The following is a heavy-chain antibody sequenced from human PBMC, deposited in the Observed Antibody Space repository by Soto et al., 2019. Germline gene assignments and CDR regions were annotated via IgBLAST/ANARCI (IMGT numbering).Heavy chain of an antibody. Sequence: ETLSLTCTVSGGSISSYYWSWIRQPPGKGLEWIGYIYYSGSTNYNPSLKSRVTISVDTSKNQFSLKLSSVTAADTAVYYCARATYSSSWPLTRHFDYWGQGTLVTVSS. J-gene: IGHJ4*02. V-gene: IGHV4-59*01. CDR2: IYYSGST. CDR3: ARATYSSSWPLTRHFDY. D-gene: IGHD6-13*01. CDR1: GGSISSYY.